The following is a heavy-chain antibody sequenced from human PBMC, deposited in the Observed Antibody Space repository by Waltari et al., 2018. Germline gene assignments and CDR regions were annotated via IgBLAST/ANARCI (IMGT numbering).Heavy chain of an antibody. CDR1: GFTFSRYS. CDR3: VRGYHDSGSEEAAFDI. Sequence: EVRLMESGGDLVQPGESLSLFCAPSGFTFSRYSMTWVRQDPGKGLEWVANINQDGREKYYVQSVRGRFTISRDNVEKSLYLSMNSLRTEDTAVYYCVRGYHDSGSEEAAFDIWGQGTMVTVSS. D-gene: IGHD3-22*01. CDR2: INQDGREK. V-gene: IGHV3-7*04. J-gene: IGHJ3*02.